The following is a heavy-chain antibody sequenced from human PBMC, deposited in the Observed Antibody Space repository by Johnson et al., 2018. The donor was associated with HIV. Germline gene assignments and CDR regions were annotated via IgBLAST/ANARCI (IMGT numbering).Heavy chain of an antibody. CDR3: AKDPPGVDDIHAFDI. CDR2: IRYDGSNK. D-gene: IGHD3-9*01. Sequence: QMQLVESGGGLVQPGRSLRLSCAASGFTFSSYAMHWVRQAPGKGLEWVTFIRYDGSNKYYADSVKGRFTISRDNSKNTLYLQMNSLRAEDTAVYYCAKDPPGVDDIHAFDIWGQGTMVTVSS. V-gene: IGHV3-30*02. CDR1: GFTFSSYA. J-gene: IGHJ3*02.